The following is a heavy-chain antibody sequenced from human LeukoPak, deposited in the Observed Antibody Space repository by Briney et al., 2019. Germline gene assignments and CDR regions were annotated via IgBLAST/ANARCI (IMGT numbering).Heavy chain of an antibody. Sequence: ASVKVSCKASGYTFTSYGISWVRQAPGQGLEWMGWISAYNGNTNYAQKLQGRVTMTTDTSTSTAYMELRSLRSDDTAVYYCARAVYYYDSSGYYLGKGAFDCWGQGTLVTVSS. CDR3: ARAVYYYDSSGYYLGKGAFDC. V-gene: IGHV1-18*01. J-gene: IGHJ4*02. CDR1: GYTFTSYG. D-gene: IGHD3-22*01. CDR2: ISAYNGNT.